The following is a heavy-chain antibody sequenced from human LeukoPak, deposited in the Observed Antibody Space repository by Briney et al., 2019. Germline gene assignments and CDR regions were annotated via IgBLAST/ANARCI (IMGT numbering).Heavy chain of an antibody. CDR1: GYSFTSYW. D-gene: IGHD6-13*01. Sequence: GESLKISCKGSGYSFTSYWIGWVRQMPGKGLEWMGIIYPGDSDTRYSPSFQGQVTISADKSISTAYLQWSSLKASDTAMYYCARDTSKGDSSSWYWNFDYWGQGTLVTVSS. J-gene: IGHJ4*02. CDR2: IYPGDSDT. V-gene: IGHV5-51*01. CDR3: ARDTSKGDSSSWYWNFDY.